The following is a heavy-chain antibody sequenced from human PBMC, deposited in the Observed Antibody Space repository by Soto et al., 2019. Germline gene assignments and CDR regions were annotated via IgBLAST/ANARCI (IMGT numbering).Heavy chain of an antibody. CDR1: GFTFSSYG. D-gene: IGHD2-15*01. V-gene: IGHV3-33*01. CDR2: IWYDGSNK. CDR3: ASLPRELGYCSGGSCYSEGYFDY. J-gene: IGHJ4*02. Sequence: GGSLRLSCAASGFTFSSYGMHWVRQAPGKGLEWVAVIWYDGSNKYYADSVKGRFTISRDNSKNTLYLQMNSLRAEDTAVYYCASLPRELGYCSGGSCYSEGYFDYWGQGTLVTVSS.